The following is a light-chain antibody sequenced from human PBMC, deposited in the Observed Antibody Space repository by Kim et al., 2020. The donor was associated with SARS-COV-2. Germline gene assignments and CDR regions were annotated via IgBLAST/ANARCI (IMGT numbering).Light chain of an antibody. J-gene: IGLJ3*02. CDR2: DHH. CDR1: YG. V-gene: IGLV1-40*01. CDR3: QSYDKDLSGWV. Sequence: YGIHWYQQFPGTAPKLLIYDHHDRPSGVPDRFSGAKSGTSASLAITGLRAEDEAYYYCQSYDKDLSGWVFGGGTQLTVL.